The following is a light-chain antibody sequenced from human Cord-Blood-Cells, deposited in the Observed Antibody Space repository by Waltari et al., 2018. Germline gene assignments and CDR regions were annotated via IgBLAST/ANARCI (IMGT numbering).Light chain of an antibody. V-gene: IGKV1-39*01. Sequence: DIQMTQSPSSLSASVGDRVTITCRSNQSISSYLNWYQQKPGKAPKLLIYAASSLQSGVPSRFSGSGSGTDFTLTISSLQPEDFATYYCRQSYSTPRTFGQGTKLEIK. J-gene: IGKJ2*01. CDR3: RQSYSTPRT. CDR2: AAS. CDR1: QSISSY.